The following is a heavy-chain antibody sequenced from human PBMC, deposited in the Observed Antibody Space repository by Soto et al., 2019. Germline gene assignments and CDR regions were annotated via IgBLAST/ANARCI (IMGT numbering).Heavy chain of an antibody. CDR2: IYYSGST. J-gene: IGHJ4*02. V-gene: IGHV4-39*07. Sequence: SETLSLTCTVSGGSISSSSYYWGWIRQPPGKGLEWIGSIYYSGSTNYNPSLKSRVTISVDTSKNQFSLKLSSVTAADTAVYYCASGSAARPDYWGQGTLVTVSS. D-gene: IGHD6-6*01. CDR3: ASGSAARPDY. CDR1: GGSISSSSYY.